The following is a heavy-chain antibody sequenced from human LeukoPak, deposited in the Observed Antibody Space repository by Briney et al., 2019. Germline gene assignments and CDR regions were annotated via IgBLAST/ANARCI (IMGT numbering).Heavy chain of an antibody. J-gene: IGHJ4*02. V-gene: IGHV1-18*01. CDR3: ARTAGYDTVYYFDY. CDR2: ISAYNGNT. D-gene: IGHD3-22*01. Sequence: ASVKVSCKASGYTFTSYGISWVRQAPGQGPEWMGWISAYNGNTNYAQKLQGRVTMTTDTSTSTAYMELRSLRSDDTAVYYCARTAGYDTVYYFDYWGQGTLVTVSS. CDR1: GYTFTSYG.